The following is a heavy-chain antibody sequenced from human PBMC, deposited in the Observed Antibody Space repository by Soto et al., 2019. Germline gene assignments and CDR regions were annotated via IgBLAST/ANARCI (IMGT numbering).Heavy chain of an antibody. V-gene: IGHV3-23*01. CDR1: KVIFSSYA. Sequence: GGCLRLACAACKVIFSSYAMSWVRQDPGKGPEWVAVISDTGGGTYYADSVKGRFTIFRDNSKNTMYLQMHSLRAEDTGLYHLVNYAGGGPYRTAWYEFGYWGQRTQVTVSS. J-gene: IGHJ4*02. D-gene: IGHD6-13*01. CDR2: ISDTGGGT. CDR3: VNYAGGGPYRTAWYEFGY.